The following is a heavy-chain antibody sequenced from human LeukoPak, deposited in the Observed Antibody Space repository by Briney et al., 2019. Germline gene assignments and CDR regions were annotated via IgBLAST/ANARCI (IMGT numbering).Heavy chain of an antibody. V-gene: IGHV4-4*07. Sequence: SETLSLTCTVSGGSISSYYWSWIRQPAGKGLEWIGRIYTSGSTNYNPSLKSRVTMSVDTSKNQFSLKLSSVTAADTAVYYCARTSYSSGCYYFDYWGQGTLVTVSS. CDR3: ARTSYSSGCYYFDY. D-gene: IGHD6-19*01. CDR2: IYTSGST. CDR1: GGSISSYY. J-gene: IGHJ4*02.